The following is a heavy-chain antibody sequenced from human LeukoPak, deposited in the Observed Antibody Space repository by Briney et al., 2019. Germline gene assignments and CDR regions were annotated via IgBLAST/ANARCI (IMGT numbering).Heavy chain of an antibody. J-gene: IGHJ4*02. D-gene: IGHD6-19*01. V-gene: IGHV4-34*01. Sequence: SETLSLTCAVYGGSFSGYYWSWIRQPPGKGPEWIGEINHSGSTNYNPSLKSRVTISVDTSKNQFSLKLSSVTAADTAVYYCARNRASGWYSFYSYYFDYWGQGTLVTVSS. CDR1: GGSFSGYY. CDR2: INHSGST. CDR3: ARNRASGWYSFYSYYFDY.